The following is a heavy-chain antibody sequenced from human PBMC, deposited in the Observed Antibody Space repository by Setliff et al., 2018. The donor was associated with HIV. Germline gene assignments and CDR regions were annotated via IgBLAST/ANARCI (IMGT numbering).Heavy chain of an antibody. J-gene: IGHJ1*01. D-gene: IGHD3-10*01. CDR2: IHHTGYI. V-gene: IGHV4-34*01. CDR1: GGPSTDHY. Sequence: SETLSLTCAVYGGPSTDHYWNWIRQSPGMGLEWIAEIHHTGYINYNPSLRSRVSVSRDMSSNQFSLRLSSVTAADAAVYYCATDGGLWFGRHSYLQNWGQGTLVTVSS. CDR3: ATDGGLWFGRHSYLQN.